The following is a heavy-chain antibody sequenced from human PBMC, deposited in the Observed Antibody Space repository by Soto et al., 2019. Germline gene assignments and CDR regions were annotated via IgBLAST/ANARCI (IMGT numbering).Heavy chain of an antibody. V-gene: IGHV4-59*11. J-gene: IGHJ4*02. CDR1: GDSISSLY. D-gene: IGHD2-2*01. Sequence: SETLSLTCTVSGDSISSLYWTWIRPPPGKGLEWVGYIFSSGSTNYNPSLKSRVTISVDTSENQFSLKLTSVTAADTAVYYCARVGYCSSTPCWPIGYFEYWGQGTLVTVSS. CDR3: ARVGYCSSTPCWPIGYFEY. CDR2: IFSSGST.